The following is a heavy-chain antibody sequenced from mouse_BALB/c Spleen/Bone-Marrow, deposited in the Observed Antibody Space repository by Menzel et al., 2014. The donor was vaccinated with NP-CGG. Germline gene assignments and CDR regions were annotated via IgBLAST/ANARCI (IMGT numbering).Heavy chain of an antibody. CDR1: GYTFTSYW. J-gene: IGHJ3*01. Sequence: QVQLKQSGAELVRPGASVKLSCKASGYTFTSYWINWVKQRPGQALEWIGNIYPSDSYTNYNQKFKDKATLTVDKSSSTAYMQLSSPTSEDSAVYYCTRDDGSFAYWGQGTLVTVSA. CDR2: IYPSDSYT. CDR3: TRDDGSFAY. D-gene: IGHD2-3*01. V-gene: IGHV1-69*02.